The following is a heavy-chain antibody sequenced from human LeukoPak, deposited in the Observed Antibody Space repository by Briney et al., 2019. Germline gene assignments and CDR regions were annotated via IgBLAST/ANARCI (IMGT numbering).Heavy chain of an antibody. J-gene: IGHJ4*02. Sequence: SETLSLTCAVYGGSFSGYYWSWIRQPPGKGLEWIGEINHSGSTNYNPSLKSRVTISVDTSKNHFSLKLSSVTAADTAVYYCARSRSYGYRDVDYWGQGTLVTVSS. CDR1: GGSFSGYY. CDR2: INHSGST. D-gene: IGHD5-18*01. CDR3: ARSRSYGYRDVDY. V-gene: IGHV4-34*01.